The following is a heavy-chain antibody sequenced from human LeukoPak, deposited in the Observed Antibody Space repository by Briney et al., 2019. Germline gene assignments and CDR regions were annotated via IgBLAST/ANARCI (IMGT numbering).Heavy chain of an antibody. CDR2: ISYDGSNK. D-gene: IGHD6-6*01. V-gene: IGHV3-30*04. Sequence: GGSLRLSCAASGFTFSSYAMHWVRQAPGKGLEWVAVISYDGSNKYYADSVKGRFTISRDNSKNTLHLQMNSLRAEDTAVYYCAKTFEYSSSAFDYWGQGTLVTVSS. J-gene: IGHJ4*02. CDR3: AKTFEYSSSAFDY. CDR1: GFTFSSYA.